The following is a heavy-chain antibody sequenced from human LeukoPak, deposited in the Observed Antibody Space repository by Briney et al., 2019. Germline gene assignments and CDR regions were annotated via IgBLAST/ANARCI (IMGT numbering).Heavy chain of an antibody. CDR1: GGSFSGYY. Sequence: SETLSLTCAVYGGSFSGYYWSWIRQPPGKGLEWIGEINHSGSTNYNPSLKSRVTISVDTFKNQFSLKLSSVTAADTAVYYCARVGVILTGWPFDYWGQGTLVTVSS. CDR3: ARVGVILTGWPFDY. CDR2: INHSGST. D-gene: IGHD3-9*01. V-gene: IGHV4-34*01. J-gene: IGHJ4*02.